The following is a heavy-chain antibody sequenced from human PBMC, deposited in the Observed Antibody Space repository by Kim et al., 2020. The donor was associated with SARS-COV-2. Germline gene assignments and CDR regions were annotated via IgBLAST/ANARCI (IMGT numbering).Heavy chain of an antibody. CDR2: FCGIGGCT. CDR3: AKDPGSGCYSRVDYLDY. Sequence: GGSLRLSCAASGFTFSSYAMSWVRQAPGKGLEWVSAFCGIGGCTYYADSVKGRFTISRDNSKNSLYLQINNLRAEGTAVYYCAKDPGSGCYSRVDYLDYWGQGTLVTVSS. V-gene: IGHV3-23*01. J-gene: IGHJ4*02. D-gene: IGHD6-19*01. CDR1: GFTFSSYA.